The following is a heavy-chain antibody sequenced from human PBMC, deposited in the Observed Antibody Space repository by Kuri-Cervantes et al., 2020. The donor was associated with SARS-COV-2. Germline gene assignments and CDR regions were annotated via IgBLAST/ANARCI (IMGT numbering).Heavy chain of an antibody. J-gene: IGHJ4*02. CDR1: GFTVNNNY. V-gene: IGHV3-66*02. D-gene: IGHD6-19*01. Sequence: GGSLRLSCAASGFTVNNNYMAWVRQAPGKGLQWVSIIYGDGSTFYADSVKGRFTISRDNSKNTPFLQMNSLRIEDTALYYCARVGSGPGGVDHWGQGTLVTVSS. CDR2: IYGDGST. CDR3: ARVGSGPGGVDH.